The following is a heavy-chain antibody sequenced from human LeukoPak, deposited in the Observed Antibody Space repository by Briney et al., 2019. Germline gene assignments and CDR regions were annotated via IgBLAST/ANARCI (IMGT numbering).Heavy chain of an antibody. CDR3: ASGRVMATYFQH. V-gene: IGHV4-39*01. J-gene: IGHJ1*01. D-gene: IGHD5-24*01. CDR1: GGSISSSSYY. CDR2: IYYSGST. Sequence: ASETLSLTCTVSGGSISSSSYYWGWIRQPPGKGLEWIGSIYYSGSTYYNPSLKSRVTISVDTYKNQFSLKLSSVTAADTAVYYCASGRVMATYFQHWGQGTLVTVSS.